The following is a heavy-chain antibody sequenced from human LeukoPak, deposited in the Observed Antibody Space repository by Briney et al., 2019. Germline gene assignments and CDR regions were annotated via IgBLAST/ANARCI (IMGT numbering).Heavy chain of an antibody. D-gene: IGHD6-13*01. V-gene: IGHV4-34*01. CDR1: GGSFSGYY. CDR2: INNSGRT. CDR3: AKAAAGGYYYYYMDV. Sequence: SEPLSLPCAVYGGSFSGYYWSWIRQPPGKGLEWIGEINNSGRTNYNPSRKSRVTISVDTSKNQFSLKLSSVTAADTAVYYCAKAAAGGYYYYYMDVWGKGTTVTVSS. J-gene: IGHJ6*03.